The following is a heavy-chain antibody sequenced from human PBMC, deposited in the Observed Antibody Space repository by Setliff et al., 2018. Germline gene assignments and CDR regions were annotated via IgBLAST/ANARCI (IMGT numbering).Heavy chain of an antibody. D-gene: IGHD3-9*01. J-gene: IGHJ4*02. V-gene: IGHV3-48*03. CDR2: ISSSGSTI. CDR3: ACPDILTGLYDY. Sequence: SLRLSCASYGFTFSSYEMNWVRQAPGKGLEWVSYISSSGSTIYYADSVKGRFTISRDNAKNSLYLQMHSLGAEDTAVYYCACPDILTGLYDYWGQGTLVTVSS. CDR1: GFTFSSYE.